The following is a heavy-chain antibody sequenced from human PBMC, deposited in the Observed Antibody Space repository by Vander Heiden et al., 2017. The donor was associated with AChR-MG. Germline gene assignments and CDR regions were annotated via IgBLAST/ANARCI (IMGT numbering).Heavy chain of an antibody. CDR2: IYYSGST. CDR3: ARHRHGPLKPEELTIYGGQDNPLNYYYYYGMDV. Sequence: QLQLQESGPGLVKPSEPLSLTCTVPGGSISSSSYYWGWIRQPPGTGLVWIGSIYYSGSTYYNPSLKSRVTISVDTSKNQFSLKLSSVTAADTAVYYCARHRHGPLKPEELTIYGGQDNPLNYYYYYGMDVWGQGTTVTVSS. CDR1: GGSISSSSYY. J-gene: IGHJ6*02. V-gene: IGHV4-39*01. D-gene: IGHD1-7*01.